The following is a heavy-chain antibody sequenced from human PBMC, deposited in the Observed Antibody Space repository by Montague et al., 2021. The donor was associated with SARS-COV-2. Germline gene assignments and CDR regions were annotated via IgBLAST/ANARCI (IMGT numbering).Heavy chain of an antibody. D-gene: IGHD5-12*01. CDR1: GYSFISYW. CDR2: IYPGDSET. CDR3: VRLGGLRDYYYYGMDV. Sequence: QSGAEVKKPGESLKISCKGSGYSFISYWIGWVRQVPGKGLEWMGIIYPGDSETRYSPSFQGQVTISADKSISTAYLQWSSLKASDTAMYYCVRLGGLRDYYYYGMDVWGQGTTVTVSS. V-gene: IGHV5-51*01. J-gene: IGHJ6*02.